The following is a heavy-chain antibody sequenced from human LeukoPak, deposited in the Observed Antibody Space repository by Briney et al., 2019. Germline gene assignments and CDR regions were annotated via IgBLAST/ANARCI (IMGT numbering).Heavy chain of an antibody. V-gene: IGHV3-21*01. CDR3: AKHSAGPFDY. Sequence: KSGGSLRLSCAASGFTFSSYNMNWVRQAPGKGLEWVSSISSSGGYIYYTDSIKGRFTISRDNAKNSLYLQLNSLRAEDTAVYYCAKHSAGPFDYWGQGTLVTVSS. CDR1: GFTFSSYN. D-gene: IGHD6-13*01. CDR2: ISSSGGYI. J-gene: IGHJ4*02.